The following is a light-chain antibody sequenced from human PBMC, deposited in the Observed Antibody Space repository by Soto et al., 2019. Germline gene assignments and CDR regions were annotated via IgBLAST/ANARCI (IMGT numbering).Light chain of an antibody. J-gene: IGKJ2*01. Sequence: EIVMTQSPATLSVSPGERATLSCRASQSVSSNLAWYQHKPGQAPRLLIYGASTRATGIPGRFSGTGSGTEFTLTISRLQAEDFAVYYCQQYNNWPDTCGQGTRLEIK. V-gene: IGKV3-15*01. CDR2: GAS. CDR3: QQYNNWPDT. CDR1: QSVSSN.